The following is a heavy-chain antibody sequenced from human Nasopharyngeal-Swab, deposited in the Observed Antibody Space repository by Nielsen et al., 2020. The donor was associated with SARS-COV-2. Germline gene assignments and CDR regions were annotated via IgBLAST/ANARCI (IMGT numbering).Heavy chain of an antibody. J-gene: IGHJ6*02. V-gene: IGHV4-34*01. CDR2: INHSGST. CDR3: ARRYGSGSFWSYSYYGMDV. D-gene: IGHD3-10*01. CDR1: GGSFSGYY. Sequence: SETLSLTCAVYGGSFSGYYWSWIRQPPGKGLEWIGEINHSGSTNSNPSLKSRFTISVDTSKNQFSLKVSSVTAADTAVYYCARRYGSGSFWSYSYYGMDVWGQGTTATVSS.